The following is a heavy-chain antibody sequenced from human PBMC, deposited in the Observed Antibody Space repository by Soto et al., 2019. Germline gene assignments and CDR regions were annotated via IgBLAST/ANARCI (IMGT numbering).Heavy chain of an antibody. CDR1: GFSFSTYA. CDR3: AKDQAAAGTISRYFQH. V-gene: IGHV3-23*01. Sequence: EVQLLESGGGLVQPEGSLRLSCAASGFSFSTYAMSWVRQAPGKGLEWVSGISGSGGTTYYADSVKGRFTISRDNSKKTLYLKVNSLRVEDTAVYYCAKDQAAAGTISRYFQHWGQGTLVTVSS. J-gene: IGHJ1*01. CDR2: ISGSGGTT. D-gene: IGHD6-13*01.